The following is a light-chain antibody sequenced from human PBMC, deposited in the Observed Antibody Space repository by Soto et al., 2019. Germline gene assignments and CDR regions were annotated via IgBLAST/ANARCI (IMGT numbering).Light chain of an antibody. CDR1: QTISNY. CDR2: GAS. Sequence: DIQMTQSPSSLSASVGDRVTITCRASQTISNYLNWYQQKSGKAPKVLIYGASRLQSGVPSRYSGSGVGTDFTLTSSGLQPEDFATDYCQQSYSSPYTFGPGTKVEIK. CDR3: QQSYSSPYT. V-gene: IGKV1-39*01. J-gene: IGKJ3*01.